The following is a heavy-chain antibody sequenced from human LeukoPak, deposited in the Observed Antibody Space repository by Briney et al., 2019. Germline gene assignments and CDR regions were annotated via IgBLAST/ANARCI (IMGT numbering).Heavy chain of an antibody. CDR1: GGTFNNYN. D-gene: IGHD3-9*01. J-gene: IGHJ4*02. CDR2: IVPMLGVT. CDR3: ARNILTGYYDY. Sequence: SVKVSCKASGGTFNNYNIMWVRQAPGQGLEWMGRIVPMLGVTNYAQKFQDRVKITADKFTNTAYIELSSLRSEDTAVYYCARNILTGYYDYWGQGTLVTVYS. V-gene: IGHV1-69*02.